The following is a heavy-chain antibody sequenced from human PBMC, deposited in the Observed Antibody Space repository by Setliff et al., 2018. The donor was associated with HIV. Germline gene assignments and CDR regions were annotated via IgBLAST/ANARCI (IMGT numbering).Heavy chain of an antibody. D-gene: IGHD1-26*01. CDR1: GFIFTNCA. J-gene: IGHJ1*01. V-gene: IGHV3-33*06. CDR2: IWYDGSNK. Sequence: GGSLRLSCVVSGFIFTNCAMAWVRQAPGKGLEWVAVIWYDGSNKYYADSVKGRFTISRDNSKNTLYLQMNSLRAEDTAVYYCAKAGWELLSSFQHWGQGTLVTVSS. CDR3: AKAGWELLSSFQH.